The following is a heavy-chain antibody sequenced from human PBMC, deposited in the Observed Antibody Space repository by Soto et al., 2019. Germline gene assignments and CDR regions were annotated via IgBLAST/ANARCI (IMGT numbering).Heavy chain of an antibody. J-gene: IGHJ4*02. Sequence: GGSLRLSCTASGFTFSSYCFHWVRQTPDKGLEWVAFISYDGNEKYYTDSVKGRFTISRDNSKKTLFLQMDSLRAEDTALYFCARDERIQLWFFDFWGQGTPVTVSS. CDR2: ISYDGNEK. D-gene: IGHD5-18*01. V-gene: IGHV3-30*03. CDR3: ARDERIQLWFFDF. CDR1: GFTFSSYC.